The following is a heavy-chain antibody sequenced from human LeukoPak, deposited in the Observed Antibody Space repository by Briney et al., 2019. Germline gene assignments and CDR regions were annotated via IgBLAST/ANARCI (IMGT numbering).Heavy chain of an antibody. D-gene: IGHD1/OR15-1a*01. Sequence: ASVKVSCKVSGYTLTELSMHWVRQAPGKGLEWMGGFDPEDGETIYAQKFQGRVTLTRDTSISTAYMEVSSLRFDDTAFYYCARAPMGTAPLYWGQGTLVTVSS. CDR2: FDPEDGET. CDR3: ARAPMGTAPLY. V-gene: IGHV1-24*01. J-gene: IGHJ4*02. CDR1: GYTLTELS.